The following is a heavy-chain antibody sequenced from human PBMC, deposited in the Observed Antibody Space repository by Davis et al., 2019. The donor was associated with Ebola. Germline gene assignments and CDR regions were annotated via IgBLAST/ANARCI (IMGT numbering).Heavy chain of an antibody. D-gene: IGHD6-19*01. Sequence: PGGSLRLSSAASGFTFSNYWMTWFRHAPERGLEWVANINQAGSVKFFGAFMEGRFTISRDNAKNSLYLEADSLRAEDTAEYYCVKMGSSGWDYYYYMDVWGKGTTVTVSS. V-gene: IGHV3-7*05. J-gene: IGHJ6*03. CDR1: GFTFSNYW. CDR3: VKMGSSGWDYYYYMDV. CDR2: INQAGSVK.